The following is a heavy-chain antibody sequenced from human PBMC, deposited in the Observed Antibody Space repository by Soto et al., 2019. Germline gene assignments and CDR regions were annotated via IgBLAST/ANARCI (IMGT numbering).Heavy chain of an antibody. CDR2: IKQDGGEK. Sequence: PGGSLRLSCTASGFNFSTYGRNWVRQAPGKGLEWVANIKQDGGEKYYVDSVKGRFTISRDNAKSSLYLQMNSLRAGDTAVYYCARDRGYCSGGTCYTVLDYWGQGTLVTVSS. D-gene: IGHD2-15*01. CDR3: ARDRGYCSGGTCYTVLDY. V-gene: IGHV3-7*01. J-gene: IGHJ4*02. CDR1: GFNFSTYG.